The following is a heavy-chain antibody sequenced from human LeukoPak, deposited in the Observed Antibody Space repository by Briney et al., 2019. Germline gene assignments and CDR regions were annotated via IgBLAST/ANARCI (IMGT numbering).Heavy chain of an antibody. V-gene: IGHV3-33*06. D-gene: IGHD4-17*01. CDR2: IWYDGSNK. CDR1: GFTSSSYG. Sequence: GGSLRLSCAASGFTSSSYGMHWVRQAPGKGLEWVAVIWYDGSNKYCADSVKGRFTISRDNSKNTLYLQMNSLGAEDTAVYYCAKDYGSYGDHTLDYWGQGTLVTVSS. J-gene: IGHJ4*02. CDR3: AKDYGSYGDHTLDY.